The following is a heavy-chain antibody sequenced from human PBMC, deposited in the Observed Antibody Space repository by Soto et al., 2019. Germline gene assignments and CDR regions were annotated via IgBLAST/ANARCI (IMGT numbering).Heavy chain of an antibody. V-gene: IGHV1-18*01. CDR3: ARVKYSQPYYYYYGMAV. J-gene: IGHJ6*02. CDR1: GYTCTSCG. D-gene: IGHD5-18*01. Sequence: QVQLVQSGAEVKKPGASVKVSCKASGYTCTSCGISWVRQAPGQGLEWMGGISAYNGNTNYAQKLQGRVTMTTDTSTSTAYMELRSLRSDDTAVYYCARVKYSQPYYYYYGMAVWGQGTTVTVSS. CDR2: ISAYNGNT.